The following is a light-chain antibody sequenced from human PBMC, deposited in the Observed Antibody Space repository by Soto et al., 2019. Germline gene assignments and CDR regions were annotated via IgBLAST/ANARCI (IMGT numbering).Light chain of an antibody. Sequence: DIQMTQSPSTLSASVGDRVTITCRASQSISSWLAWYQQKPGKAPKVLIYKASSLESGVPSRFSGSGSGTEFILTISSLQPDDFATYYCQQSYSTPLTFGGGTKVEIK. J-gene: IGKJ4*01. CDR3: QQSYSTPLT. CDR1: QSISSW. V-gene: IGKV1-5*03. CDR2: KAS.